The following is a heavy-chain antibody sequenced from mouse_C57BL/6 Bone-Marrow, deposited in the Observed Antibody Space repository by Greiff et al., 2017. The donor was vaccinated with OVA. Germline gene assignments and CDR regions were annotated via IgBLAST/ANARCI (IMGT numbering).Heavy chain of an antibody. Sequence: EVMLVESGGGLVQPKGSLKLSCAASGFSFNTYAMNWVRQAPGKGLEWVARIRSKSNNYATYYADSVKDRFTISRDDSESMLYLQMNNLKTEDTAMYYCVRRGLLHYYAMDYWGQGTSVTVSS. J-gene: IGHJ4*01. D-gene: IGHD2-3*01. V-gene: IGHV10-1*01. CDR3: VRRGLLHYYAMDY. CDR1: GFSFNTYA. CDR2: IRSKSNNYAT.